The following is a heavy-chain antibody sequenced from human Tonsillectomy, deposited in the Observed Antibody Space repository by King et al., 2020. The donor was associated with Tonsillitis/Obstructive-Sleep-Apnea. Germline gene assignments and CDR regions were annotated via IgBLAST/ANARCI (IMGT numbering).Heavy chain of an antibody. V-gene: IGHV3-64D*06. CDR2: ISSNGGST. J-gene: IGHJ6*03. CDR1: GFTFSSYA. CDR3: VKGTEQQAYYYYFYYMDV. D-gene: IGHD6-13*01. Sequence: EVQLVESGGGLVQPGGSLRLSCSASGFTFSSYAMHWVRQAPGKGLEYVSAISSNGGSTYYADSVKGRFTISRDNSKNTLYLQMSSLRAEDAAFYYCVKGTEQQAYYYYFYYMDVWGKGTTVTVSS.